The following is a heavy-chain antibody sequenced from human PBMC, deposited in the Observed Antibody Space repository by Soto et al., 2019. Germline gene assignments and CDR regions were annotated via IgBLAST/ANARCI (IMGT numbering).Heavy chain of an antibody. J-gene: IGHJ4*02. Sequence: QVQLQESGPGLVKPSETLSLTCTVSGGSINSDYWSWIRQAPGKGLEWIGYVYRGGANYNPSLKSRCTISIDTSKNQLSLTLTSVTAADTALYFCAKHWRTAADVIHTFDYWGQGTLVTVSS. D-gene: IGHD6-13*01. CDR1: GGSINSDY. V-gene: IGHV4-59*08. CDR3: AKHWRTAADVIHTFDY. CDR2: VYRGGA.